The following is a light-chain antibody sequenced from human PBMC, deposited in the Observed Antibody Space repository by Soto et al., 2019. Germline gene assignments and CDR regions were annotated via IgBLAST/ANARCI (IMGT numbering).Light chain of an antibody. CDR2: GAS. CDR3: QQYNNWPPVT. J-gene: IGKJ1*01. V-gene: IGKV3-15*01. CDR1: QSVSSN. Sequence: EIVMTQSPATLSVSPGERATLSCRASQSVSSNLAWYQQKPGQAPRLLIYGASTRATGIPARFSGSGSGTEVTPTISSLQSEEFAVYYGQQYNNWPPVTVGQGTKVEIK.